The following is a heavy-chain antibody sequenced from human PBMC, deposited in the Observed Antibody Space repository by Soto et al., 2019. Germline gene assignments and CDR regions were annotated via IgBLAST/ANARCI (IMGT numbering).Heavy chain of an antibody. CDR2: IYYTGST. Sequence: PSETLSLTCTVLGASVSRGTYYGSWIRQALGKGLEWVGHIYYTGSTNYNPSLNNRVTTSVDTSKNQFSLKLNSVTAADTAVYSCARVQDGMVRWFDPWGQGTLVTVSS. J-gene: IGHJ5*02. V-gene: IGHV4-61*01. D-gene: IGHD3-10*01. CDR3: ARVQDGMVRWFDP. CDR1: GASVSRGTYY.